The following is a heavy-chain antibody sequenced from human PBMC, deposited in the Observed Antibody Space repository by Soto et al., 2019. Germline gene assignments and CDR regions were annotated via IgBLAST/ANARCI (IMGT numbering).Heavy chain of an antibody. Sequence: QVQLVQSGAEVKKPGASVKVSCKVSGYTLTDLSIHWVRQAPGKGLEWMGGLDPEDGEAIYAQKFQGRVNMTEDTSTDTAYMDLSNLRSDDAAVYYCATLMHFGSGTYFRHYYYGMDVWGQGTTVTVSS. D-gene: IGHD3-10*01. CDR2: LDPEDGEA. J-gene: IGHJ6*02. V-gene: IGHV1-24*01. CDR3: ATLMHFGSGTYFRHYYYGMDV. CDR1: GYTLTDLS.